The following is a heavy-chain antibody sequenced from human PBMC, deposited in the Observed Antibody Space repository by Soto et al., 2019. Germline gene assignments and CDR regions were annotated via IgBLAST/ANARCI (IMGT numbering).Heavy chain of an antibody. Sequence: SQTLSLTCAISGDSVSSNSAAWNWIRQSPSRGLEWLGRTYYRSKWYNDYAVSVKSRITINPDTSKNQFSLQLNSVTPEDTAVYYCAREGVGYDPVVPNRNYYYGMDVWGQGTTVTVSS. CDR2: TYYRSKWYN. CDR3: AREGVGYDPVVPNRNYYYGMDV. V-gene: IGHV6-1*01. D-gene: IGHD1-26*01. CDR1: GDSVSSNSAA. J-gene: IGHJ6*02.